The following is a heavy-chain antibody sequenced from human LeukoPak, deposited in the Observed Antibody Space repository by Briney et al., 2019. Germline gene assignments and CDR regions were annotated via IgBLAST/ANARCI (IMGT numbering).Heavy chain of an antibody. CDR3: AQESRAVAGTFDY. V-gene: IGHV1-46*01. CDR2: INPSGGST. D-gene: IGHD6-19*01. Sequence: GASVEVSCKASGYTFTSYYMHWVRQAPGQGLEWMGIINPSGGSTSYAQKFQGRVTVTRDTSTSTVYMELSSLRSEDTAVYYCAQESRAVAGTFDYWGQGTLVTVSS. J-gene: IGHJ4*02. CDR1: GYTFTSYY.